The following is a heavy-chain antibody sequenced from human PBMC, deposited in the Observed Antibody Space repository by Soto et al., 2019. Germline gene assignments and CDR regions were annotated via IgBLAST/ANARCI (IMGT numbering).Heavy chain of an antibody. CDR1: GYTFTSYY. D-gene: IGHD2-15*01. J-gene: IGHJ6*02. CDR3: ARLPGYCSGGSCPGDYYYYGMDV. V-gene: IGHV1-46*01. Sequence: VAVKVSCKASGYTFTSYYMHWVRQAPGQGLEWMGIINPSGGSTSYAQKFQGRVTMTRDTSTSTVYMELSSLRSEDTAVYYCARLPGYCSGGSCPGDYYYYGMDVWGQGTTVTVSS. CDR2: INPSGGST.